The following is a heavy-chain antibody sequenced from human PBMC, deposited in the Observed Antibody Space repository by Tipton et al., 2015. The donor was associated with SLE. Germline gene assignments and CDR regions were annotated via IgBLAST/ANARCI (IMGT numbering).Heavy chain of an antibody. CDR3: ARGPCGGNCYGNWFDP. CDR1: GGSISSGSYY. V-gene: IGHV4-61*09. D-gene: IGHD2-21*01. CDR2: IYTSGRT. J-gene: IGHJ5*02. Sequence: TLSLTCTVSGGSISSGSYYWAWLRQAAGKGLEWIGHIYTSGRTNYNPSLKRRVTMSADTSKTQISLKLSSVTAADTAVYYCARGPCGGNCYGNWFDPWGQGTLVTVSS.